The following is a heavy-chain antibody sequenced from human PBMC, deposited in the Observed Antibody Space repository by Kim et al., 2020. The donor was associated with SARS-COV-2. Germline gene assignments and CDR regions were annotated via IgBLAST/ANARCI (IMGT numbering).Heavy chain of an antibody. CDR2: INPSGGST. J-gene: IGHJ4*02. CDR3: APSGRDHYFDY. V-gene: IGHV1-46*01. Sequence: ASVKVSCKASGYTFTNYYMHWVRQAPGQGLEWMGIINPSGGSTNYAQKFQGRVTMTRDTSTSTVYMELSSLRSEDTAVYYCAPSGRDHYFDYWGQGTLVTVSS. CDR1: GYTFTNYY.